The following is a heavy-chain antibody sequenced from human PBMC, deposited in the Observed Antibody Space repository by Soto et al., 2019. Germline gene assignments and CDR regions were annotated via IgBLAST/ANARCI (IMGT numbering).Heavy chain of an antibody. CDR3: ARGGCGSSTSCPRFYYYYYMDV. CDR1: GGSFSGYY. V-gene: IGHV4-34*01. J-gene: IGHJ6*03. D-gene: IGHD2-2*01. Sequence: SETLSLTCAVYGGSFSGYYWSWIRQPPGKGLEWIGEINHSGSTNYNPSLKSRVTISVDTSKNQFSLKLSSVTAADTAVYYCARGGCGSSTSCPRFYYYYYMDVWGKGTTVTVSS. CDR2: INHSGST.